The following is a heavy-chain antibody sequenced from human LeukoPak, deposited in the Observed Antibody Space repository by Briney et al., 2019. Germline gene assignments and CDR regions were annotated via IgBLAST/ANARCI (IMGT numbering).Heavy chain of an antibody. Sequence: KSGGSLRLSCAASGFIFNDYFMGWIPQTPGKGLEWVSYITNNGRKTYYADSMKGRFTISRDNAKNSLYLQMNSLRAEDTALYYCARAGMDSRGYYQGFDYWGQGTLVTVSS. D-gene: IGHD3-22*01. CDR1: GFIFNDYF. CDR2: ITNNGRKT. CDR3: ARAGMDSRGYYQGFDY. V-gene: IGHV3-11*04. J-gene: IGHJ4*02.